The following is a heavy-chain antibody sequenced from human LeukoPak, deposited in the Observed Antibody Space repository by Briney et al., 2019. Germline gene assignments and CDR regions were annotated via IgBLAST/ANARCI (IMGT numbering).Heavy chain of an antibody. CDR1: GFTVSSNY. D-gene: IGHD6-6*01. Sequence: GGSLRLSCAASGFTVSSNYMSWVRQAPGKGLEWVSVIYSGGSTYYADSVKGRFTISRDNSKNTLYLQMNSLRAEDTAVYYCAREARQLGRAYDYWGQGTLVTVSS. CDR2: IYSGGST. V-gene: IGHV3-53*01. CDR3: AREARQLGRAYDY. J-gene: IGHJ4*02.